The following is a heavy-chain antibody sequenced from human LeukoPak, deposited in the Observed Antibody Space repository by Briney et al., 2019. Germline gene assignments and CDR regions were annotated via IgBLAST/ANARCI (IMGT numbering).Heavy chain of an antibody. D-gene: IGHD3-22*01. CDR3: ARVYQYYYDSSGYGTFDI. Sequence: SETLSLTCTVSGGSISSGGYCWSWIRQHPGKGLEWIGYIYYSGSTYYNPSLKSRVTISVDTSKNPSSLKLSSVTAADTAVYYCARVYQYYYDSSGYGTFDIWGQGTMVTVSS. J-gene: IGHJ3*02. CDR1: GGSISSGGYC. V-gene: IGHV4-31*03. CDR2: IYYSGST.